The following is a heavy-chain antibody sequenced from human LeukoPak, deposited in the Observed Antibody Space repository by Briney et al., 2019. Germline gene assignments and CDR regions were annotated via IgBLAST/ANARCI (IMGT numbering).Heavy chain of an antibody. CDR3: ASYSSGWLYYFDY. D-gene: IGHD6-19*01. Sequence: SETLSLTCTVSSGSISTSNYYWGWVRQPPGKALEWIGNIFYSGSTYYSPSLKSRVTISLDTSRNQFSLKLSSVTAADTAVYYCASYSSGWLYYFDYWGQGTLVTVSS. J-gene: IGHJ4*02. CDR1: SGSISTSNYY. CDR2: IFYSGST. V-gene: IGHV4-39*07.